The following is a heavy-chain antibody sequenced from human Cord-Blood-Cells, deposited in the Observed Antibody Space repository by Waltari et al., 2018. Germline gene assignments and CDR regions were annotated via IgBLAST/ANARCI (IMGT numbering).Heavy chain of an antibody. V-gene: IGHV1-24*01. CDR2: FDPEDCET. J-gene: IGHJ3*02. CDR3: ATRSLSLRYLLVGAFDI. Sequence: QVQLVQSGAEVKKPGASVKVSCKVYGYTLTELSMHWVRQAPGKGLEWMGGFDPEDCETIYAKKFQGSVTMTEDTSTDTAYMELSSLRSEDTAVYYCATRSLSLRYLLVGAFDIWGQGTMVTVSS. CDR1: GYTLTELS. D-gene: IGHD3-9*01.